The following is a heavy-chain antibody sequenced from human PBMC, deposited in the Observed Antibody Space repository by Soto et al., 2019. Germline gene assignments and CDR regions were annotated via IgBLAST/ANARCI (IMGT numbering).Heavy chain of an antibody. CDR1: GFTFSSYS. CDR2: ISSSSSYI. Sequence: EVQLVESGGGLVKPGGSLRLSCAASGFTFSSYSMNWVRQAPGKGLEWVSSISSSSSYIYYADSVKGRFTISRDNAKNSLYLQMNSLRAEDTAVYYCARKVVPAALWYDAFDIWGQGTMVTVSS. J-gene: IGHJ3*02. V-gene: IGHV3-21*01. CDR3: ARKVVPAALWYDAFDI. D-gene: IGHD2-2*01.